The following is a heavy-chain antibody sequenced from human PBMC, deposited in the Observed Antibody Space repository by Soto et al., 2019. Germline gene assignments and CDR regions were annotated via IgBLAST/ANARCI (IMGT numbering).Heavy chain of an antibody. J-gene: IGHJ4*01. Sequence: QITLKESGPTLVKATETLTLTCTVSGFSVNTYGVGVGWVRLAPGKALEWPALIYWDDEKQYGPSLKTSLLISKHASKTQVVLTMTNMDPADTGTYFSAHFSVGGTRGGIILDHWCHGTLVTVSS. V-gene: IGHV2-5*05. CDR2: IYWDDEK. CDR1: GFSVNTYGVG. D-gene: IGHD1-1*01. CDR3: AHFSVGGTRGGIILDH.